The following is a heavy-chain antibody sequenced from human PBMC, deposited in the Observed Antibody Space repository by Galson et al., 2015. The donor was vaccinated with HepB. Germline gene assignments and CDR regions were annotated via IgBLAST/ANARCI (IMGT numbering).Heavy chain of an antibody. CDR2: IKSKTDGGTT. D-gene: IGHD2-21*02. Sequence: SLRLSCAASGFTFSNAWMSWVRQAPGKGLEWVGRIKSKTDGGTTDYAAPVKGRFTISRDDSKNTLYLQMNSLKTEDTAVYYCTTDRIRFDCRGGDCERPDYWGQGTLVTVSS. J-gene: IGHJ4*02. CDR3: TTDRIRFDCRGGDCERPDY. V-gene: IGHV3-15*01. CDR1: GFTFSNAW.